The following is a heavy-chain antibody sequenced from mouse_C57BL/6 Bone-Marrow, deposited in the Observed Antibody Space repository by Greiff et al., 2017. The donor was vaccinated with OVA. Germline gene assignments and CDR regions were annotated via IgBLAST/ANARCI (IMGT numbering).Heavy chain of an antibody. Sequence: QVQLQQPGAELVKPGASVKLSCKASGYTFTSYWMHWVKQRPGQGLEWIGMIHPNSGSTNYNEKFKSKATLTVDKSSSTAYMQLSSLTSEDSAVYYCARSGGYSNFWYFDVWGTGTTVTVSS. CDR3: ARSGGYSNFWYFDV. D-gene: IGHD2-5*01. J-gene: IGHJ1*03. CDR2: IHPNSGST. V-gene: IGHV1-64*01. CDR1: GYTFTSYW.